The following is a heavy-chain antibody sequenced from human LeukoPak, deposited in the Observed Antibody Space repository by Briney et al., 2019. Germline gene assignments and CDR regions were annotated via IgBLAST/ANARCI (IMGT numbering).Heavy chain of an antibody. CDR3: YRYCSSTSCYRDFDY. J-gene: IGHJ4*02. CDR2: IRSKAYGGTT. V-gene: IGHV3-49*04. D-gene: IGHD2-2*02. CDR1: GFTFGDYA. Sequence: GSLRLSCTASGFTFGDYAMSWVRQAPGKGLGWVGFIRSKAYGGTTEYAAAVKGRFTISRDDSKSIAYLQMNSLKTEDTAVYYCYRYCSSTSCYRDFDYWGQGTLVTVSS.